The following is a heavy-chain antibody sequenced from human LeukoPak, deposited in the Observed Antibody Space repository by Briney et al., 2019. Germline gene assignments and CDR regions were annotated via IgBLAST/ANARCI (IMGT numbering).Heavy chain of an antibody. V-gene: IGHV3-21*01. CDR2: ISTVSTYT. CDR1: GSTFSDYS. D-gene: IGHD3-3*01. CDR3: ARDASGYFHYYYMDV. Sequence: GGSLRLTCAASGSTFSDYSINWVRQAPGKGLEWVSSISTVSTYTNYADSVRGRCSISRDNAKGLLYLQMSNLRDEDTGVYYCARDASGYFHYYYMDVWGKGTTVTVSS. J-gene: IGHJ6*03.